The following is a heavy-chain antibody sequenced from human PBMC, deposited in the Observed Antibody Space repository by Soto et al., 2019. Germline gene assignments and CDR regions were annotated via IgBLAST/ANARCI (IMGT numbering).Heavy chain of an antibody. D-gene: IGHD2-21*02. CDR3: ARVLVFYVGFDP. CDR1: GFTFTDYY. Sequence: QVQLVESGVGLVRPGGSLRLSCAASGFTFTDYYMTWIRQAPGKGLEWVSYISSSGSTIYYADSVKGRFTISRDNAKNSLYLQMNSLRAEDTAVYYSARVLVFYVGFDPWGQGTLVTVSS. V-gene: IGHV3-11*01. J-gene: IGHJ5*02. CDR2: ISSSGSTI.